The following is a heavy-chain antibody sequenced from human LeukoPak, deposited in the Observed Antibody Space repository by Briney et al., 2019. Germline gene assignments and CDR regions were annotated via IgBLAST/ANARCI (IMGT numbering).Heavy chain of an antibody. CDR1: GFTLGSYA. J-gene: IGHJ5*02. D-gene: IGHD3-10*01. Sequence: GGSLRLSCAASGFTLGSYAMSWVRQAPGKGLQWVSSISGLDGTTFYAVSVKGRFTISRDSSKNTLYLQMNSLRAEDTAVYYCAKEHSGSYPDPNRENWFDPWGQGTLVTVSS. CDR2: ISGLDGTT. V-gene: IGHV3-23*01. CDR3: AKEHSGSYPDPNRENWFDP.